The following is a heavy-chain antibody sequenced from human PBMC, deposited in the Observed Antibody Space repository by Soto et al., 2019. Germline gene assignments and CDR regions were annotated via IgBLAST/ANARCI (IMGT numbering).Heavy chain of an antibody. J-gene: IGHJ6*01. V-gene: IGHV3-23*01. CDR1: GFTFNNYA. CDR3: VKDWTGDTCPCMDV. D-gene: IGHD2-8*02. Sequence: EVQLLESGGGLVQPGGSLRLSCAASGFTFNNYAMTWVRQAPGKGLEWVSTISGSDDSTYYADSVKGRLTISRDNSKNARYLKMSSLRAEDTALYYCVKDWTGDTCPCMDVWGQGTTVTVSS. CDR2: ISGSDDST.